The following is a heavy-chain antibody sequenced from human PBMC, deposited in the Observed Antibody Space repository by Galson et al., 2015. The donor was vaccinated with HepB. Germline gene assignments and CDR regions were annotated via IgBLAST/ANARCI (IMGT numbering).Heavy chain of an antibody. CDR1: GYSFTSYW. J-gene: IGHJ4*02. CDR2: IYPGDSDT. V-gene: IGHV5-51*01. D-gene: IGHD2-2*01. CDR3: ARIYCSSTSCYLSPTYFDY. Sequence: QSGAEVKKPGESLKISCKGSGYSFTSYWIGWVRQMPGKGLEWTGIIYPGDSDTRYSPSFQGQVTISADKSISTAYLQWSSLKASDTAMYYCARIYCSSTSCYLSPTYFDYWGQGTLVTVSS.